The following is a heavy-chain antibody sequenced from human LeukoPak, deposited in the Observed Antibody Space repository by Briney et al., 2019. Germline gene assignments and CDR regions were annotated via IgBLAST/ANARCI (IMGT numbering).Heavy chain of an antibody. CDR2: IYTSGST. CDR3: ARDGDSGDYAY. J-gene: IGHJ4*02. CDR1: GGSISSGSYY. D-gene: IGHD4-17*01. V-gene: IGHV4-61*02. Sequence: SETLSLTCTVSGGSISSGSYYWCWIRQPAGKGLEWIGRIYTSGSTNYNPSLKSRVTISADTSKNQFSLKLTSVTAADTAVYYCARDGDSGDYAYWGQGTLVTVST.